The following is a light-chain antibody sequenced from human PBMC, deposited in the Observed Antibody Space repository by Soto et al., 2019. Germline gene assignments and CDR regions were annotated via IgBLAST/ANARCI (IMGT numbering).Light chain of an antibody. V-gene: IGLV1-40*01. J-gene: IGLJ1*01. Sequence: QSVLTQPPSASGAPGQRVTISCTGSSSNIGAGYDVHWYQQLPGTAPKLLIYGNSNRPSGVPDRFSGSKSGTSASLAITGLQAGDEADYYCQSSDSSLSRYVVGLGNRS. CDR2: GNS. CDR3: QSSDSSLSRYV. CDR1: SSNIGAGYD.